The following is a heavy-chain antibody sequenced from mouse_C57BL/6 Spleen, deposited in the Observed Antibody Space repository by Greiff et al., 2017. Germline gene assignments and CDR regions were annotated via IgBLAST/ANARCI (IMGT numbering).Heavy chain of an antibody. J-gene: IGHJ1*03. D-gene: IGHD1-1*01. V-gene: IGHV1-52*01. CDR3: ARSDDPNYYGSSYWYFDV. CDR2: IDPSDSET. Sequence: QVQLQQPGAELVRPGSSVKLSCKASGYTFTSYWMHWVKQRPIQGLEWIGNIDPSDSETHYNQKFKDKATLTVDKSSSTAYMQLSSLTSEDSAVYYCARSDDPNYYGSSYWYFDVWGTGTTVTVSS. CDR1: GYTFTSYW.